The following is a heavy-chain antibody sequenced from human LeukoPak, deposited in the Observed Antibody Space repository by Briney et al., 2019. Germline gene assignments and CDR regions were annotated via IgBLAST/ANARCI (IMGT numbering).Heavy chain of an antibody. D-gene: IGHD5-18*01. CDR2: IWYDGSNK. Sequence: HPGGSLRLSCAASGFTFSSYWMSWVRQAPGKGLEWVAVIWYDGSNKYYADSVKGRFTISRDNSKNTLYLQMNSLRAEDTAVYYCARGGTAMVSLFDYWGQGTLVTVSS. CDR1: GFTFSSYW. J-gene: IGHJ4*02. CDR3: ARGGTAMVSLFDY. V-gene: IGHV3-33*08.